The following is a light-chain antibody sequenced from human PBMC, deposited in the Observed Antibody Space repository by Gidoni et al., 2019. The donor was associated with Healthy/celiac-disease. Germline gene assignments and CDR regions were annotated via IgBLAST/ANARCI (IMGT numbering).Light chain of an antibody. CDR1: QSISSY. CDR2: AAS. Sequence: DSHMTQSLSSLSASVGDRVTIPCRASQSISSYLDWYQQKPGKAPKHLIYAASSLQSGVPSRFSGSGSGTDFTLTISSLEPEDLATYYCQQSYSTPPLTFXGXTKVEIK. CDR3: QQSYSTPPLT. V-gene: IGKV1-39*01. J-gene: IGKJ4*01.